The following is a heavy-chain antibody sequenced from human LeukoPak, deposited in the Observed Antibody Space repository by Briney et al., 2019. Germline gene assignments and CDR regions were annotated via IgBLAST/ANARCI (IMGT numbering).Heavy chain of an antibody. V-gene: IGHV3-73*01. CDR1: GFTFSGSA. J-gene: IGHJ4*02. CDR3: TRRKGSSWYEDY. Sequence: GGSLRLSCAASGFTFSGSAMHWVRQASGKGLEWVGRIRSKANSYATAYATSVKGRFTISRDDSKNKAYLQMNSLKTEDTAVYYCTRRKGSSWYEDYWGQGTLVTVSS. CDR2: IRSKANSYAT. D-gene: IGHD6-13*01.